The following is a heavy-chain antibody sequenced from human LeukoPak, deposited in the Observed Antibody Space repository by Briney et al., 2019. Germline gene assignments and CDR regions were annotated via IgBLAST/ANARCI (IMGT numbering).Heavy chain of an antibody. D-gene: IGHD2-2*01. CDR1: GFTFSSSD. Sequence: GGSLRLSCAASGFTFSSSDMHWVRQATGKGLEWVSAIGTVGDTYYAASVKGRFTISRDNTKNSLYLQMNSLRAEDTAVYYCARGCSSTSCYDYWGQGTLVTVSS. J-gene: IGHJ4*02. V-gene: IGHV3-13*01. CDR2: IGTVGDT. CDR3: ARGCSSTSCYDY.